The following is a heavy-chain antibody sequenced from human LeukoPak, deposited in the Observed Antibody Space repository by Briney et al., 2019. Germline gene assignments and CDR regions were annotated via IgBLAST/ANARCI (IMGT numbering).Heavy chain of an antibody. CDR3: AGEYSSSWYGSWYYYMDV. D-gene: IGHD6-13*01. Sequence: VASVKVTCKASGGTFSSYAISWVRQAPGQGLEWMGGIIPIFGTANYAQKFQGRVTITTDESTSTAYMELSSLRSEDTAVYYCAGEYSSSWYGSWYYYMDVWGKGTTVTVSS. CDR1: GGTFSSYA. J-gene: IGHJ6*03. V-gene: IGHV1-69*05. CDR2: IIPIFGTA.